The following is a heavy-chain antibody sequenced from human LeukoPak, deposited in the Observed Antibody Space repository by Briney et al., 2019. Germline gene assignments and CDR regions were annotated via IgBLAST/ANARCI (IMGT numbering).Heavy chain of an antibody. CDR3: ARGQMVAATPSAEYFQH. CDR1: GGSFSGYY. Sequence: SETLSLTCAVYGGSFSGYYWSWIRQPPGKGLEWIGEINHSGSTNYNPSLKSRVTTSVDTSKNQFSLKLSSVTAADTAVYYCARGQMVAATPSAEYFQHWGQGTLVTVSS. CDR2: INHSGST. D-gene: IGHD2-15*01. J-gene: IGHJ1*01. V-gene: IGHV4-34*01.